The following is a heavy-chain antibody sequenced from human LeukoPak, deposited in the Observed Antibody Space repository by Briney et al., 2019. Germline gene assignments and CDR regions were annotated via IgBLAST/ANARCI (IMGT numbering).Heavy chain of an antibody. CDR1: GYTLTELS. J-gene: IGHJ4*02. V-gene: IGHV1-24*01. D-gene: IGHD4-23*01. CDR2: FDPEDGET. Sequence: ASVKVSCKVSGYTLTELSMHWVRQAPGKGLEWMGGFDPEDGETIYAQKFQGGVTMTEDTSTDTAYMELSSLRSEDTAVYYCATDVWTTVVTPSWGQGTLVTVSS. CDR3: ATDVWTTVVTPS.